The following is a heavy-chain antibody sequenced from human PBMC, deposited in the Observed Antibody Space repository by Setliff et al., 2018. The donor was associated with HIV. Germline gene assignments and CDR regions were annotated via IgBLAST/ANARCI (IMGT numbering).Heavy chain of an antibody. V-gene: IGHV4-59*01. CDR1: GGSINNYY. D-gene: IGHD4-17*01. Sequence: KPSETLSLTCTFSGGSINNYYWSWIRQPPGKGLEWIGYIYYTGSTNYNPSLKSRVTISLDTSKSQFSLNLSSVTAADTAVYYCASSLNGDSEPWYFDLWGRGTLVTVSS. CDR2: IYYTGST. CDR3: ASSLNGDSEPWYFDL. J-gene: IGHJ2*01.